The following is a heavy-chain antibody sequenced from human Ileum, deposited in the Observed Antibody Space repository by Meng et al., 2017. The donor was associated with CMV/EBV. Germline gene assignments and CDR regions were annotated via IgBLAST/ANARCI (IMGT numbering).Heavy chain of an antibody. V-gene: IGHV1-2*02. Sequence: QAGAEVEKPGASVKVSTKPSCYTFNTLYIPWIRQRPVQGRERKGWIHVNTGDTKYAQEFWGRLTMTRVTLIKTAYMELMRLKSVDTALYYCVRNLIRGWGYDKWGPGTLVTVSS. CDR2: IHVNTGDT. CDR3: VRNLIRGWGYDK. D-gene: IGHD6-19*01. CDR1: CYTFNTLY. J-gene: IGHJ4*02.